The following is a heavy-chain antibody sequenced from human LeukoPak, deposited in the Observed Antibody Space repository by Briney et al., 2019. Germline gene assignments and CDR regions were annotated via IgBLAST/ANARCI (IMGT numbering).Heavy chain of an antibody. CDR2: IYHSGNT. V-gene: IGHV4-39*01. CDR1: GGSISSSSYY. J-gene: IGHJ3*02. CDR3: ARIGGARRGAFDI. D-gene: IGHD1-26*01. Sequence: PSETLSLTCTVSGGSISSSSYYWGWIRQPPGKGLEWIGSIYHSGNTYYNPSLKSRLTISVDTSKNQFSLKLSSVTAADTAVYYCARIGGARRGAFDIWGQGTMVTVSS.